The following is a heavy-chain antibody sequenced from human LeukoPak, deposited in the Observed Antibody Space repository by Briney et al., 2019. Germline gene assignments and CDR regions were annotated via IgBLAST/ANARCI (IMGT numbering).Heavy chain of an antibody. D-gene: IGHD6-19*01. CDR3: ARDTRQWLVMGYFDY. Sequence: KTGGSLRLSCAASGFTFSDYYMSWIRQAPGKGLEWVSYISSCGSTIYYADSVKGRFTISRDNAKNSLYLQMNSLRAEDTAVYYCARDTRQWLVMGYFDYWGQGTLVTVSS. J-gene: IGHJ4*02. CDR1: GFTFSDYY. V-gene: IGHV3-11*04. CDR2: ISSCGSTI.